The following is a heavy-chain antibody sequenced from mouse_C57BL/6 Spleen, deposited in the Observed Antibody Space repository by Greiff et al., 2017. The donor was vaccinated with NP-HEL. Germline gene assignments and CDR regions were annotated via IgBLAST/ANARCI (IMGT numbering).Heavy chain of an antibody. CDR2: IDPSDSET. J-gene: IGHJ2*01. CDR1: GYTFTSYW. D-gene: IGHD2-2*01. CDR3: ARGSTMVNRYFDY. Sequence: QVQLQQPGAELVRPGSSVKLSCKASGYTFTSYWMHWVKQRPIQGLEWIGNIDPSDSETHYNQKFKDKATLTVDKSSSTAYMQLSSLTSEDSAVYYCARGSTMVNRYFDYWGQGTTLTVSS. V-gene: IGHV1-52*01.